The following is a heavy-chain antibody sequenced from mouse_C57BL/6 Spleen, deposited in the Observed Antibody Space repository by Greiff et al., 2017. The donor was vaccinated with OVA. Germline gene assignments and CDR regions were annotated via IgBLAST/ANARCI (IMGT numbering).Heavy chain of an antibody. D-gene: IGHD3-3*01. CDR3: AIGGVLGENAMDY. Sequence: VQLQQPGAELVKPGASVKLSCKASGYTFTSYWMQWVKQRPGQGLEWIGEIDPSDSYTNYNQKFKGKATLTVDTSSSTAYMQLSSLTSEDSAVYYGAIGGVLGENAMDYWGQGTSVTVSS. CDR2: IDPSDSYT. V-gene: IGHV1-50*01. CDR1: GYTFTSYW. J-gene: IGHJ4*01.